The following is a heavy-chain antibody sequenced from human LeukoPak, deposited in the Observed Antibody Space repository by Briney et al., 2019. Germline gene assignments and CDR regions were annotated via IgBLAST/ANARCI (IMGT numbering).Heavy chain of an antibody. J-gene: IGHJ4*02. CDR2: IKTDGSDR. V-gene: IGHV3-74*01. CDR3: IRDFLTVTTNDY. Sequence: GGSLRLSCVVSGFIFSDYWMHWVRNAPGKGLVWVSGIKTDGSDRRYADFVKGRFTISRDNAKNTLYLQMNSLRAEDTAVYYCIRDFLTVTTNDYWGQGTLVTVSS. CDR1: GFIFSDYW. D-gene: IGHD4-11*01.